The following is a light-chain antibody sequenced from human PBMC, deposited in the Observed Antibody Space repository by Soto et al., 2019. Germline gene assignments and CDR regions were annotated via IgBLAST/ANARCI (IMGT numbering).Light chain of an antibody. CDR2: EGS. J-gene: IGLJ3*02. Sequence: QSALTQPASVSGSPGQSITISCTGTSSDVGSYNLVSWYQQHPGKAPKLMIYEGSKRPSGVSNRFSGSKSGNTASLTIFGLQAEDEADYYCCSYAGSSSLLFGGGTKVTVL. V-gene: IGLV2-23*01. CDR1: SSDVGSYNL. CDR3: CSYAGSSSLL.